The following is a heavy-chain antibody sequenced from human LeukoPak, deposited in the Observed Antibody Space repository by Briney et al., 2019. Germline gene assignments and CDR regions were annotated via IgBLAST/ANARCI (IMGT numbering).Heavy chain of an antibody. CDR1: GFTFSGHY. V-gene: IGHV3-72*01. D-gene: IGHD3-22*01. CDR2: TRNKANNYTT. J-gene: IGHJ4*02. CDR3: AREVGLSYYYDSSGYVRAFDY. Sequence: GGSLRLSCAASGFTFSGHYMDRVRQAPGKGLEWVGRTRNKANNYTTEYAASVKGRFTISRDDSKNSLYLQMNSLKTEDTAVYYCAREVGLSYYYDSSGYVRAFDYWGQGTLVTVSS.